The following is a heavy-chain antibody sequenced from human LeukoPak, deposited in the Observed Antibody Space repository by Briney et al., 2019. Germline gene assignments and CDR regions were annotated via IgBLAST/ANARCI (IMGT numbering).Heavy chain of an antibody. J-gene: IGHJ4*02. V-gene: IGHV3-30*02. Sequence: GGSLRLSCAASGFTFSSYGMHWVRQAPGKGLEWVAFIRYDGSNKYYADSVKGRFTIFRDNSKNTLYLQMNSLRAEDTAVYYCAKDLIRRHYYGSGSPIDYWGQGTLVTVSS. CDR3: AKDLIRRHYYGSGSPIDY. CDR1: GFTFSSYG. D-gene: IGHD3-10*01. CDR2: IRYDGSNK.